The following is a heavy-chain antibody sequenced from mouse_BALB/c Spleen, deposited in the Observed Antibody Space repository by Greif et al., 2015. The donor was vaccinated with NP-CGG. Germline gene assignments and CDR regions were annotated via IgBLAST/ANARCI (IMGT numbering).Heavy chain of an antibody. CDR1: GFTFSSYA. J-gene: IGHJ4*01. CDR2: ISSGGSYT. D-gene: IGHD2-3*01. Sequence: EVKLMESGGGLVKPGGSLKFSCAASGFTFSSYAMSWVRQTPEKRLEWVATISSGGSYTYYPDSVKGRFTISRDNAKNTLYLQMSSLRSEDTAMYYCARHDGGAMDYWGQGTSVTVSS. CDR3: ARHDGGAMDY. V-gene: IGHV5-9-3*01.